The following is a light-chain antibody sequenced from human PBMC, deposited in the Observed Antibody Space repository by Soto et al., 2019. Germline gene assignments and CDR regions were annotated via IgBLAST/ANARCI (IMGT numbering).Light chain of an antibody. CDR1: QNIRNF. Sequence: DIQMTQSPSSLSASVGDRVTITCRASQNIRNFLNWYQQKPGKAPKLLIYAASTLQTGVPSSFGGSGSGTDFTLTISSLRPEDFATYFCQQSYNTPRTFGQGTKVEIK. J-gene: IGKJ1*01. CDR2: AAS. V-gene: IGKV1-39*01. CDR3: QQSYNTPRT.